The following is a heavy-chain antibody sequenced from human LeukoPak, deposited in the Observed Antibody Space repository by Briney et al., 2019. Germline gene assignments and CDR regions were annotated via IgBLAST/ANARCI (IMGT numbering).Heavy chain of an antibody. J-gene: IGHJ4*02. CDR3: ARDLKRGYSSGRYSWGTGSSNDY. Sequence: ASVKVSCKASGYTFTTSDINWVRQAPGQGLQRMGWMNPNSGNAVYAQKFQGRVTMTRSTSINTAYMELRSLRSDDTAVYYCARDLKRGYSSGRYSWGTGSSNDYWGQGTLVTVSS. CDR2: MNPNSGNA. V-gene: IGHV1-8*01. CDR1: GYTFTTSD. D-gene: IGHD6-19*01.